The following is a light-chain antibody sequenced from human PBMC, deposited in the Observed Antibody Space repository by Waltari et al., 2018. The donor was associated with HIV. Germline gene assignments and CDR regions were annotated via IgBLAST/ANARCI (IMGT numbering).Light chain of an antibody. J-gene: IGLJ3*02. V-gene: IGLV1-51*01. Sequence: QSVLTQPPSVSAAPGQKVTISCSGSSSNIGNNYVSWYQQLPGTAPKLLIYDNNKRPSGIPDRFSGSKSGTSGTLGITGRQTGDEADYYCGTWDSSLSAGVFGGGTKLTVL. CDR2: DNN. CDR3: GTWDSSLSAGV. CDR1: SSNIGNNY.